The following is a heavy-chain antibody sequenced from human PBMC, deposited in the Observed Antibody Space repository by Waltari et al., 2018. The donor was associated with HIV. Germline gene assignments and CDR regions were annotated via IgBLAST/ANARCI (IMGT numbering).Heavy chain of an antibody. D-gene: IGHD3-22*01. CDR1: GFIFSSYA. V-gene: IGHV3-23*01. CDR2: IRGSGDRT. J-gene: IGHJ6*02. CDR3: AKGVYHYDSSGYLDYYYSTDV. Sequence: EVQLLESGGGLVQPGGSLRLSCAASGFIFSSYAMGWVRQAPGKGLEWVSDIRGSGDRTYYTDAVKGRFTISRDNSKNTLYLQMKSLRAEDTAVYYCAKGVYHYDSSGYLDYYYSTDVWGQGTTVTVSS.